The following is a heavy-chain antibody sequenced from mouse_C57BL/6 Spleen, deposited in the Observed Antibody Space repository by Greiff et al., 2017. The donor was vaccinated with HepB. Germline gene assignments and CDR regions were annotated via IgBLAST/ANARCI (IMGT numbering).Heavy chain of an antibody. J-gene: IGHJ3*01. V-gene: IGHV1-61*01. CDR1: GYTFTSYW. D-gene: IGHD1-1*01. Sequence: VQLQQPGAELVRPGSSVKLSCKASGYTFTSYWMDWVKQRPGQGLEWIGNIYPSDSETHYNQKFKDKATLTVDKSSSTAYMQLSSLTSEDSAVYYCARASYYGSSYGFAYWGQGTLVTVSA. CDR2: IYPSDSET. CDR3: ARASYYGSSYGFAY.